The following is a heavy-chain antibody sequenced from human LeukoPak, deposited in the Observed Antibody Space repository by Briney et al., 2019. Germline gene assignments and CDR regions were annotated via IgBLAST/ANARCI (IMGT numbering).Heavy chain of an antibody. CDR3: ARQDAAVAGPSNLLKRGVFDY. J-gene: IGHJ4*02. V-gene: IGHV4-34*01. CDR2: INHSGST. D-gene: IGHD6-19*01. CDR1: GGSFSGYY. Sequence: PSETLSLTCAVYGGSFSGYYWSWIRQPPGEGLEWIGEINHSGSTNYNPSLRSRVTISVDTPKNQFSLKLSSVTAADTAVYYCARQDAAVAGPSNLLKRGVFDYWGQGTLVTVSS.